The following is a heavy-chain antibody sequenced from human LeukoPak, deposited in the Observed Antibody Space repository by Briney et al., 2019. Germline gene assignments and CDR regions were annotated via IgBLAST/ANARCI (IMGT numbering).Heavy chain of an antibody. V-gene: IGHV3-74*01. J-gene: IGHJ4*02. CDR1: GFTFSSYW. CDR2: INIDGSST. Sequence: GGSLRLSCAASGFTFSSYWMHWVRQAPGKGLVWVARINIDGSSTNNADSVKGRFTISRDNAKNTLYLQMNSLRAEDTAVYYCARVSYSSSHLDYWGQGTLVTVSS. D-gene: IGHD6-13*01. CDR3: ARVSYSSSHLDY.